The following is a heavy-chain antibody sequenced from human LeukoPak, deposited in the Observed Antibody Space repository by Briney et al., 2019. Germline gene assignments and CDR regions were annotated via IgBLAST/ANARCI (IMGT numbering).Heavy chain of an antibody. CDR1: GYTFTSYG. J-gene: IGHJ4*02. CDR3: ARVRDIAVALYYFDY. D-gene: IGHD6-19*01. Sequence: ASVKVSCKASGYTFTSYGISWVRQAPGQGLEWMGWISAYNGNTNYAQKLQGRVTMTTDPSTSTAYMELRSLRSDDTAVYYCARVRDIAVALYYFDYWGQGTLVTVSS. CDR2: ISAYNGNT. V-gene: IGHV1-18*01.